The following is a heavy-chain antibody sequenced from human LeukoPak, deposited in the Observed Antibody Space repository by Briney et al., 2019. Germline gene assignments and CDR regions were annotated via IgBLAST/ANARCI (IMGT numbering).Heavy chain of an antibody. CDR1: GFTFSSYS. CDR2: ISSSSYI. D-gene: IGHD2-2*02. CDR3: ARDYCSSTSCYNEDYYYYYGMDV. Sequence: GGSLRLSCAASGFTFSSYSVNWVRQAPGKGLEWVSSISSSSYIYYADSVKGRFTISRDNAKNSLYLQMNSLRAEGTAVYYCARDYCSSTSCYNEDYYYYYGMDVWGQGTTVTVSS. J-gene: IGHJ6*02. V-gene: IGHV3-21*01.